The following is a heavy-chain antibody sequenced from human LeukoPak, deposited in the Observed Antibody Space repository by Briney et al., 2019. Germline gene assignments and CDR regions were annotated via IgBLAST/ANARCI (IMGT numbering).Heavy chain of an antibody. CDR3: ARLDYNFGTN. V-gene: IGHV4-39*01. CDR2: VYYSRAT. CDR1: GDSITSSGFY. J-gene: IGHJ4*02. Sequence: PSETLSLTCIVSGDSITSSGFYWGWIRQPPGKGLEWIGNVYYSRATYYNPSLKSRVTMSVDTSKNQFSLELSSVTAADTAVYYCARLDYNFGTNWGQGALVTVSP. D-gene: IGHD1-1*01.